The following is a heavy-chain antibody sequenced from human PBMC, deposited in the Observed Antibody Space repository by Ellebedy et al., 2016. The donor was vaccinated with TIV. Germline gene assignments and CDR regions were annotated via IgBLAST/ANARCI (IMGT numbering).Heavy chain of an antibody. D-gene: IGHD6-13*01. CDR2: INPNSSAT. J-gene: IGHJ4*02. V-gene: IGHV1-2*02. Sequence: ASVKVSCKTSGFTFTDYYMHWLRQAPGQGLEWLGWINPNSSATKFAQKFQGRVTMTRDTSISAAYMELSRLTSADTAVYYCAALPYISTSSAYWGQGTLVTVSS. CDR3: AALPYISTSSAY. CDR1: GFTFTDYY.